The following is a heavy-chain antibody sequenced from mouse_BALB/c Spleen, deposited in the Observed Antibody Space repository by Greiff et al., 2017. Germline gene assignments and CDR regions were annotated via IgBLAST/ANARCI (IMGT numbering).Heavy chain of an antibody. D-gene: IGHD4-1*01. CDR1: GFSLTSYG. V-gene: IGHV2-5-1*01. Sequence: VQLQQSGPSLVQPSQSLSITCTVSGFSLTSYGVHWVRQSPGKGLEWLGVIWRGGSTDYNAAFMSRLSITKDNSKSQVFLKMNSLQTDDTAMYYCARTPNWDWYFDVWGAGTTVTVSS. CDR2: IWRGGST. CDR3: ARTPNWDWYFDV. J-gene: IGHJ1*01.